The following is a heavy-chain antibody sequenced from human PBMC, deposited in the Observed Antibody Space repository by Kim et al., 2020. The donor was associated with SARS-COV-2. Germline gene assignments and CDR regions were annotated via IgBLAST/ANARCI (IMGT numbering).Heavy chain of an antibody. Sequence: SETLSLTCTVSGGSVSSGSYYWSWIRQPPGKGLEWIGYIYYSGSTNYNPSLKSRVTISVDTSKNQFSLKLSSVTAADTAVYYCARDVRYFDWLFGGAAF. V-gene: IGHV4-61*01. D-gene: IGHD3-9*01. CDR1: GGSVSSGSYY. CDR2: IYYSGST. J-gene: IGHJ3*01. CDR3: ARDVRYFDWLFGGAAF.